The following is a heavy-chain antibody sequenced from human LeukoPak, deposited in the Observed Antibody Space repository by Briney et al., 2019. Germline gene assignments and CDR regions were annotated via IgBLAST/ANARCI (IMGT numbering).Heavy chain of an antibody. V-gene: IGHV4-59*01. CDR3: ARCASGQQLVYYYYGMDV. D-gene: IGHD6-13*01. CDR2: IYYSGST. Sequence: SETLSLTCTVSGGSISSYYWSWIRQPPGKGLEWIGYIYYSGSTNYNPSLKSRVTISVDTSKNQFSLKLISVTAADTAVYYCARCASGQQLVYYYYGMDVWGQGTTVTVSS. CDR1: GGSISSYY. J-gene: IGHJ6*02.